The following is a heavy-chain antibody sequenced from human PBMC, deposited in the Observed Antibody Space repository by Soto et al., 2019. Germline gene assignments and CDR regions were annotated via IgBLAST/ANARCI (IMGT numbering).Heavy chain of an antibody. CDR2: INHSGST. CDR3: ARRSRLLRIRWFDP. CDR1: GGSFSGYY. D-gene: IGHD3-22*01. V-gene: IGHV4-34*01. Sequence: QMQLQQWGAGLLKPSETLSLTCAVYGGSFSGYYWSWIRQPPGKGLEWIGEINHSGSTNYNPSLKSRVTISVDTSKNQFSLKLSSVTAADTAVYYCARRSRLLRIRWFDPWGQGTLVTVSS. J-gene: IGHJ5*02.